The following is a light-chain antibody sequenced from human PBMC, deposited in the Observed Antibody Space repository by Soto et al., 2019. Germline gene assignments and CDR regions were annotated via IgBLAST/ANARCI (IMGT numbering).Light chain of an antibody. CDR1: QSVSSATY. J-gene: IGKJ4*01. CDR3: QQYGDSPLT. Sequence: DIVLTQSPGTLSLSPGERATLSCRASQSVSSATYLAWYQQKPGQAPRLLIYGASSRAAGIPDRFSGSWSGTDFTLTISRLEPEDFAVYYCQQYGDSPLTFGGGTTVE. CDR2: GAS. V-gene: IGKV3-20*01.